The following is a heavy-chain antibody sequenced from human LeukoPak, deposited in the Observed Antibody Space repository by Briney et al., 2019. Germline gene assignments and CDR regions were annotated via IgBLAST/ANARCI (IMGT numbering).Heavy chain of an antibody. CDR1: GDSINSYY. CDR3: ARLQRITMAGPDYWYFDL. D-gene: IGHD3-10*01. J-gene: IGHJ2*01. V-gene: IGHV4-59*01. Sequence: SSETLSFTCTVSGDSINSYYWSWIRQPPEKGLEWIGYIYYSGTTSYNPSLKGRVTISVDTSKTQFSLKMNSVTAADTAVYYCARLQRITMAGPDYWYFDLWGRGTLVTVSS. CDR2: IYYSGTT.